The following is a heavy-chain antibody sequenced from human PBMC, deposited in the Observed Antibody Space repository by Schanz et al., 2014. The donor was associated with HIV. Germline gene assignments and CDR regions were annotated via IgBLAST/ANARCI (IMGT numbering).Heavy chain of an antibody. V-gene: IGHV3-33*01. D-gene: IGHD2-15*01. J-gene: IGHJ2*01. CDR3: ALSRPSGYGGSWYFDL. CDR1: GFTFSSYG. CDR2: IWNNGI. Sequence: QVQLVESGGGVVQPGRSLRLSCAASGFTFSSYGMHWVRQAPGKGLEWVAHMIWNNGIYYADSVKGRFTISRDNAKNSLYLQMNSLRAEDTAVYYCALSRPSGYGGSWYFDLWGRGTLVAVSS.